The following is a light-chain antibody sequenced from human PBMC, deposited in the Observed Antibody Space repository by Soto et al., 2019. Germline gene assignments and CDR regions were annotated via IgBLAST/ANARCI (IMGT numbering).Light chain of an antibody. CDR3: QHYNSYSEA. CDR1: QTISSW. J-gene: IGKJ1*01. Sequence: DIQMTQSPSTLSGSVGDRVTITCRASQTISSWLAWYQQKPGKAPKLLIYKASTLKSGVPSRFSGSESGTEFTRAISSLQPDDFATYYCQHYNSYSEAFGQATKVDIK. V-gene: IGKV1-5*03. CDR2: KAS.